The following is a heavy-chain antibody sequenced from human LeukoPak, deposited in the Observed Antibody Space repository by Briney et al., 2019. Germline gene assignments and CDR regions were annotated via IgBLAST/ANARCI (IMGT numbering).Heavy chain of an antibody. Sequence: ASVKVSCEASGYTFSGHYIHWVRQAPGQGLEWMGWINPNITTTNFAQKFQGRVTLTWDTSISTAYMDLTWLTSDDTAVYYCARGGTICSGSDCYLNWLDSWGQGTLVTVSS. D-gene: IGHD2-21*02. CDR2: INPNITTT. CDR1: GYTFSGHY. CDR3: ARGGTICSGSDCYLNWLDS. J-gene: IGHJ5*01. V-gene: IGHV1-2*02.